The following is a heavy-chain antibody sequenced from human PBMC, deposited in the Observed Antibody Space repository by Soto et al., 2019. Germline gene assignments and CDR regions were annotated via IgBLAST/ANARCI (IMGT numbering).Heavy chain of an antibody. J-gene: IGHJ3*01. CDR3: TTFWYNWNYGL. CDR1: GFTFSNAW. CDR2: IKSKTDGGTT. Sequence: EVQLLESGGVLVKPGGSLRLSCAASGFTFSNAWMSWVRQAPGKGLEWVGRIKSKTDGGTTDYAAPVKGRFTISRDDSKNTLDLQINSLKTEDTAVYYCTTFWYNWNYGLWGQGTMVTVSS. D-gene: IGHD1-7*01. V-gene: IGHV3-15*01.